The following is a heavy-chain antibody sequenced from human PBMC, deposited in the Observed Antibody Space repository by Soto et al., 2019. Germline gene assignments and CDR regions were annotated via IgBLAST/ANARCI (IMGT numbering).Heavy chain of an antibody. CDR1: GFTFDDYA. CDR2: ISWDSTSI. J-gene: IGHJ4*02. V-gene: IGHV3-9*01. D-gene: IGHD5-18*01. Sequence: EVQLVESGGALVQPGRSLRLSCAASGFTFDDYAMHWVRQAPGKGPEWVSGISWDSTSIGYADSVKGRFTISRDNAKKSLYLQMNSLRAEDTAVYFCAKDFTTMVRLCDYWGQGPLVTVSS. CDR3: AKDFTTMVRLCDY.